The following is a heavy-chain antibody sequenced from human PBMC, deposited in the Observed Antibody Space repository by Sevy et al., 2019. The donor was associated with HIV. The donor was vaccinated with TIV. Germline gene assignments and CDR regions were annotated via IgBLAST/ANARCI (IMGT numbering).Heavy chain of an antibody. CDR1: GSTFSSYV. J-gene: IGHJ5*02. D-gene: IGHD3-3*01. Sequence: GGSLRLSCVASGSTFSSYVMSWVRQAPGKGLEWVSTISGSGGYTYYADSVKGRFTISRDNSKNTVDLLIISLRAEYTAVYYCAKETASGYLPWGQGTLVTVSS. V-gene: IGHV3-23*01. CDR2: ISGSGGYT. CDR3: AKETASGYLP.